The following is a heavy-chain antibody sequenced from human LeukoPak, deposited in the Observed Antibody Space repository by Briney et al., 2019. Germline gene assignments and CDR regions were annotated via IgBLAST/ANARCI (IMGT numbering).Heavy chain of an antibody. CDR3: AKGSSTIFGVVIDNTFDY. CDR1: GFTFSSYA. J-gene: IGHJ4*02. CDR2: ISGSGGST. D-gene: IGHD3-3*01. V-gene: IGHV3-23*01. Sequence: GGSLRLSCAASGFTFSSYAMSWVRQALGKGLEWVSAISGSGGSTYYADSVKGRFTISRDNSKNTLYLQMNSLRAEDTAVYYCAKGSSTIFGVVIDNTFDYWGQGTLVTVSS.